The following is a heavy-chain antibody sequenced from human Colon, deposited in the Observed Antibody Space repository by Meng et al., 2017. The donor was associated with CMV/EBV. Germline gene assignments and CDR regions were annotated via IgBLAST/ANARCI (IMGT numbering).Heavy chain of an antibody. CDR1: GLTATRTS. J-gene: IGHJ4*02. D-gene: IGHD5-18*01. CDR2: IHSGGDT. V-gene: IGHV3-53*01. CDR3: AIEYRGYNYGYGADY. Sequence: SGLTATRTSMTWVRQAPGKGLAWVSVIHSGGDTYYADSVKGRFTISRDMSKNTVFLQMNSLRAEDTAVYFCAIEYRGYNYGYGADYWGQGTLVTVSS.